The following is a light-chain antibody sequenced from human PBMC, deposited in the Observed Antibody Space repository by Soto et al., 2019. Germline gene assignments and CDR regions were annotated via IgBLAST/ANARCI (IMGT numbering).Light chain of an antibody. CDR3: QQRLNWPSGT. Sequence: EIVLTQSPATLSLSPGERATLSCRASQSVSSYLAWYQQKPGQAPRLLIYDASNRATGIPARFSGSGSGTDFTLTISSLEPEDFAVYYCQQRLNWPSGTFGQGTTVEIK. V-gene: IGKV3-11*01. J-gene: IGKJ1*01. CDR2: DAS. CDR1: QSVSSY.